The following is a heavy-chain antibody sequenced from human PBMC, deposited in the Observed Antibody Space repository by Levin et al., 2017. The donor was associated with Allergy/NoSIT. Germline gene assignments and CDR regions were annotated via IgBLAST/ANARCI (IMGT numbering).Heavy chain of an antibody. CDR2: IKQDGSEK. CDR1: GFTFSSYW. J-gene: IGHJ4*02. Sequence: GGSLRLSCAASGFTFSSYWMSWVRQAPGKGLEWVANIKQDGSEKYYVDSVKGRFTISRDNAKNSLYLQMNSLRAEDTAVYYCARRGSSGYYQYYFDYWGQGTLVTVSS. CDR3: ARRGSSGYYQYYFDY. V-gene: IGHV3-7*01. D-gene: IGHD3-22*01.